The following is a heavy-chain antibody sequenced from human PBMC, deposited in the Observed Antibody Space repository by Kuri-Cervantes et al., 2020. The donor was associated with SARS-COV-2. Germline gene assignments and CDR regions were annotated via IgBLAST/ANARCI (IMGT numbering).Heavy chain of an antibody. CDR2: IGSKAYGGTT. Sequence: GESLKISCTASGFTFGDYAMSWVRQAPGKGLEGVGFIGSKAYGGTTEYAASVKGRFTISRDDSKSIAYLQMNSLKTEETAVYYCTREGFPYYYYMDVWGKGTTVTVSS. CDR3: TREGFPYYYYMDV. J-gene: IGHJ6*03. V-gene: IGHV3-49*04. D-gene: IGHD3-3*01. CDR1: GFTFGDYA.